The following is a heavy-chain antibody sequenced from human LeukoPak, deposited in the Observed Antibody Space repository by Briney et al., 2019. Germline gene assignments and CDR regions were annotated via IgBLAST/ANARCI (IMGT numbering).Heavy chain of an antibody. Sequence: GGSLRLSCAASGFTFDDYAMHWVRQAPGKGLEWVSLISWDGGSTYYADSVKGRFTISRDNAKSSMWLQMNSLRDEDTAVYYCARDQTPFYWGQGPLVTVSP. CDR2: ISWDGGST. D-gene: IGHD2-15*01. CDR1: GFTFDDYA. J-gene: IGHJ4*02. V-gene: IGHV3-43D*03. CDR3: ARDQTPFY.